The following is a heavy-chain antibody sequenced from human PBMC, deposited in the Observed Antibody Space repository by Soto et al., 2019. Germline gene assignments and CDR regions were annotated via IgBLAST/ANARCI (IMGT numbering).Heavy chain of an antibody. J-gene: IGHJ4*02. V-gene: IGHV1-18*01. CDR2: ISAHKGNT. Sequence: QVHLVQSGAEVKKPGASVKVSCKGSGYAFTTYSITWVRQAPGQGLEWKGWISAHKGNTNYAQRLQGRGTVTRDTSTSTAYMELRRLRSDDTAVYYCARGRYGDYWGQGALVTVSS. CDR3: ARGRYGDY. D-gene: IGHD1-1*01. CDR1: GYAFTTYS.